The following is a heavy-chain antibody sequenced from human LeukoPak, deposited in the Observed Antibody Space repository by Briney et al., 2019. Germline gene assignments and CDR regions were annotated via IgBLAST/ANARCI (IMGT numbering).Heavy chain of an antibody. J-gene: IGHJ4*02. Sequence: GGSLRLSCAASGITFSSYAMTWVRQAPGKGLEWVSGISGSGDSTYYADSVKGRFTISRDNFKNTLYLQMNSLRAEDTAVYYCAKEAYYDGTGYFDFWGQGTLVTVSS. CDR1: GITFSSYA. D-gene: IGHD3-22*01. CDR2: ISGSGDST. V-gene: IGHV3-23*01. CDR3: AKEAYYDGTGYFDF.